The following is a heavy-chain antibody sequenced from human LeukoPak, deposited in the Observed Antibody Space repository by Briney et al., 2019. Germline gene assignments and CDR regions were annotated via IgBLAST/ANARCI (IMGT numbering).Heavy chain of an antibody. V-gene: IGHV3-7*01. J-gene: IGHJ4*02. D-gene: IGHD4-17*01. CDR2: IKQDGSEK. CDR3: AIVSPTVLLPPY. Sequence: GGSLGLSCEASGFTFSSNWMSWVGQAPGKGREWVANIKQDGSEKYYVDSVKGRFTISRDNAKNSLYLQMNSLRAEDTAVYYCAIVSPTVLLPPYWGQGTLVTVSS. CDR1: GFTFSSNW.